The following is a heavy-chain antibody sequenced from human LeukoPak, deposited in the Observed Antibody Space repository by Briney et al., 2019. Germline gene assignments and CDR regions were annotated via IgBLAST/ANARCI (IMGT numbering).Heavy chain of an antibody. V-gene: IGHV4-39*01. CDR2: IYYSGST. J-gene: IGHJ4*02. CDR1: GGSISSSSYY. Sequence: PSETLSLTCTVSGGSISSSSYYWGWIRQPPGKGLEWIGSIYYSGSTYYNPSLKSRFTISVDASKNQFSLKLSSVTAADTAVYYCARIRLLTAAGTCWGQGTLVTVSS. CDR3: ARIRLLTAAGTC. D-gene: IGHD6-13*01.